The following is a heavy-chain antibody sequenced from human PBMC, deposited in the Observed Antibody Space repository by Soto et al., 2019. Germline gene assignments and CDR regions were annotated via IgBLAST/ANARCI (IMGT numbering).Heavy chain of an antibody. Sequence: SWVRQTPGKGLEWVSTLSGSGGTTYYADSVKGQYTISRDNSKNTLFLQMNSLRAEDTAVYYCSKTMIIGARGVWGQGTTITVSS. CDR3: SKTMIIGARGV. CDR2: LSGSGGTT. D-gene: IGHD3-22*01. V-gene: IGHV3-23*01. J-gene: IGHJ6*02.